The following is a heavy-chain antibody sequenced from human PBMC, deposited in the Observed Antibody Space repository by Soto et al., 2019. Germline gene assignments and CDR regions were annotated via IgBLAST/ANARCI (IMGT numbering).Heavy chain of an antibody. CDR1: ECSFSGGGVC. J-gene: IGHJ4*02. Sequence: PSVTQSVTRRVPECSFSGGGVCGGRNSQPPGKGLEWIGSIYYRGKTHDNPALKSRTTISVDRSRNQFSLQVSSVTAADAAVYYCAKNLPRTRRFDYRGQGSVVTVSS. CDR3: AKNLPRTRRFDY. V-gene: IGHV4-39*01. CDR2: IYYRGKT.